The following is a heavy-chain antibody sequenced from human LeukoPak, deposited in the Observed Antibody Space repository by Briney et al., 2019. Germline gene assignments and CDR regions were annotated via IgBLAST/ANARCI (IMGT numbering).Heavy chain of an antibody. D-gene: IGHD2-2*02. J-gene: IGHJ5*02. CDR2: INHSGST. CDR3: ARVDTSCYTSCNWFDP. V-gene: IGHV4-34*01. Sequence: SETLSLTCAVYGGSFSGYYWSWIRQPPGKGLEWIGEINHSGSTNYNPSLKSRVTISVDTSKNQFSLKLSSVTAADTAVYYCARVDTSCYTSCNWFDPWGQGTLVTVSS. CDR1: GGSFSGYY.